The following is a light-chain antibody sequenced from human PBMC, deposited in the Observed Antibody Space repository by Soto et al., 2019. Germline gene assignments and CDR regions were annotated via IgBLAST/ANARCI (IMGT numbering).Light chain of an antibody. Sequence: DVPMTQSPSTLSASVGDRVTMTCRASEFISDWLAWYQQKPGQAPKLLIYDASTLESGVPGRFSGSGVGTHFTLTISGLQPEDFATYHCQHYNSYSEAFGQGTKVDI. J-gene: IGKJ1*01. CDR1: EFISDW. V-gene: IGKV1-5*01. CDR2: DAS. CDR3: QHYNSYSEA.